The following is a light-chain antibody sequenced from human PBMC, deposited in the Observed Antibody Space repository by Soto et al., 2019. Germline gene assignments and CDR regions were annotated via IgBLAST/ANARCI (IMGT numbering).Light chain of an antibody. CDR3: QQRGNWPPGVPLT. V-gene: IGKV3-11*01. Sequence: EIVVTQSPATLSLSPGERATLSCRASQSVSSYLAWYQQKPGQAPRLLIYDASNRATGIPARFSGSGSGTDFTLTISSLEPEDFAVYYCQQRGNWPPGVPLTFCGGTKVEIK. J-gene: IGKJ4*01. CDR1: QSVSSY. CDR2: DAS.